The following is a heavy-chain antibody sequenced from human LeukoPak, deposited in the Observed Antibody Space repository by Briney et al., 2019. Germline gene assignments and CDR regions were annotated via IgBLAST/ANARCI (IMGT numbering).Heavy chain of an antibody. CDR2: ISSTSAYI. CDR1: GFTFDDYA. D-gene: IGHD2-8*02. Sequence: GRSLRLSCAASGFTFDDYAMHWVRQAPGKGLEWVSSISSTSAYIYYADSVKGRFTISRDNVDNVVYLQMNSLGAEDTAVYYCARVAVSGPTGWFDSWGQGTLVIVSS. CDR3: ARVAVSGPTGWFDS. J-gene: IGHJ5*01. V-gene: IGHV3-21*01.